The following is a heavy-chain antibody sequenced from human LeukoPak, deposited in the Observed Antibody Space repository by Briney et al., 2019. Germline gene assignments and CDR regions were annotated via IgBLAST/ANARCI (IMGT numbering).Heavy chain of an antibody. D-gene: IGHD3-3*01. Sequence: GGSLRFSCEASGLTFSSYWMNWVRQAPGKGLVWVSRINSDGSSTSYADSVKGRFTISRDNAKNTLYLQMNSLRAEDTAVYYCARGSHYDFWSGYTIGFDPWGQGTLVTVSS. CDR2: INSDGSST. J-gene: IGHJ5*02. V-gene: IGHV3-74*01. CDR3: ARGSHYDFWSGYTIGFDP. CDR1: GLTFSSYW.